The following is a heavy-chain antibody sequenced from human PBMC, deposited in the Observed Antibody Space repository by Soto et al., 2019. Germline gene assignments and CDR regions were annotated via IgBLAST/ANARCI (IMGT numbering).Heavy chain of an antibody. CDR3: ANLGPTMVREFNWFDP. J-gene: IGHJ5*02. CDR2: ISGSGGST. V-gene: IGHV3-23*01. Sequence: EVQLLESGGGLVQPGGSLRLSCAASGFTFSSYAMSWVRQAPGKGLEWVSAISGSGGSTYYADSVKGRFTISRDNSKNTLYLQMNSLRAEDTAVYYCANLGPTMVREFNWFDPWGQGTLVTVSS. CDR1: GFTFSSYA. D-gene: IGHD3-10*01.